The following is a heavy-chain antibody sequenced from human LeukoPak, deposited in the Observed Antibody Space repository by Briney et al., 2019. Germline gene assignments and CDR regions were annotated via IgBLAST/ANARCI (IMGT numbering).Heavy chain of an antibody. CDR2: IYSGGGT. CDR1: GFTVSSNY. CDR3: ARVFSGSYVDY. Sequence: GGSLRLSCAASGFTVSSNYMSWVRQAPGKRLEWVSVIYSGGGTYYADSVKGRFTFSRDNSKNTLYLQMNSLRAEDTAVYYCARVFSGSYVDYWGQGTLVTVSS. J-gene: IGHJ4*02. D-gene: IGHD1-26*01. V-gene: IGHV3-66*02.